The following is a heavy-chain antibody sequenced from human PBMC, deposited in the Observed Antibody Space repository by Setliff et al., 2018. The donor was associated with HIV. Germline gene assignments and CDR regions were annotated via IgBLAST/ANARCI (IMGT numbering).Heavy chain of an antibody. V-gene: IGHV1-69*02. CDR1: RSTFNSHT. CDR2: IIPILGIA. J-gene: IGHJ6*03. CDR3: VRGVQSPPHYSYYYMDV. D-gene: IGHD3-3*01. Sequence: SVKVSCKASRSTFNSHTINWVRQAPGQGLEWMGRIIPILGIANYAQKFQGKVTITADKSTSTAYMELTSLRFDDTAMYYCVRGVQSPPHYSYYYMDVWGEGTMVTVSS.